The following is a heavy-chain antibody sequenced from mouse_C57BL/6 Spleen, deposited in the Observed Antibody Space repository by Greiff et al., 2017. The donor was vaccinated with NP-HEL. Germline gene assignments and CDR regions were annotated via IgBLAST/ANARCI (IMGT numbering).Heavy chain of an antibody. CDR2: ISDGGSYT. CDR3: ARDYDYGYFDY. Sequence: EVMLVESGGGLVKPGGSLKLSCAASGFTFSSYAMSWVRQTPEKRLEWVATISDGGSYTYYPDNVKGRFTISRDNAKNNLYLQMSHLKSEGTAMYYCARDYDYGYFDYWGQGTTLTVSS. CDR1: GFTFSSYA. D-gene: IGHD2-4*01. V-gene: IGHV5-4*01. J-gene: IGHJ2*01.